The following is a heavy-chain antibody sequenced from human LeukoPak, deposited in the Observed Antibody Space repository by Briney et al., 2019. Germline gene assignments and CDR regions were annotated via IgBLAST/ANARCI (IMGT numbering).Heavy chain of an antibody. CDR2: ISYDGSNK. D-gene: IGHD3-22*01. J-gene: IGHJ4*02. Sequence: GGSLRLSYAASGFTFSSYAMHWVRQAPGKGLEWVAVISYDGSNKYYADSVKGRFTISRDNSKNTLYLQMNSLRAEDTAVYYCAGWLLRRGFDYWGQGPLVTVSS. CDR1: GFTFSSYA. V-gene: IGHV3-30-3*01. CDR3: AGWLLRRGFDY.